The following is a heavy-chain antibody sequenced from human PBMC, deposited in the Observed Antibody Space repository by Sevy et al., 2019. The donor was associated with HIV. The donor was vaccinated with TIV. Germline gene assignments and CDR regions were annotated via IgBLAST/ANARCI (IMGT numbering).Heavy chain of an antibody. V-gene: IGHV3-15*01. CDR1: GFPLSDAW. CDR3: TTDWCSVTTWVRAFDL. Sequence: GGSLRLSCAASGFPLSDAWMNWVRQAPGKGLEWVGLIKNENEGGTTDDAAPVKGRFTISEDDSKNSLFVQMSSLKTEDTAIYYCTTDWCSVTTWVRAFDLWGQGTMVTVSS. J-gene: IGHJ3*01. D-gene: IGHD4-4*01. CDR2: IKNENEGGTT.